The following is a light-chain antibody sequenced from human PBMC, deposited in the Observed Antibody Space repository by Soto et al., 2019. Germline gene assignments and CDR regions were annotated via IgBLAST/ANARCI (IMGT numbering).Light chain of an antibody. V-gene: IGLV2-14*01. CDR3: SSYTISSTVV. CDR2: EVS. J-gene: IGLJ2*01. Sequence: QSVLTQPASVSGSPGQSITISCTGASSDLGGSNYVSWYQQHPGKAPKLMIYEVSHRPSGVSYRFSGSKSGNTASLTISGLQAEDEADYYCSSYTISSTVVFGGGTQLTVL. CDR1: SSDLGGSNY.